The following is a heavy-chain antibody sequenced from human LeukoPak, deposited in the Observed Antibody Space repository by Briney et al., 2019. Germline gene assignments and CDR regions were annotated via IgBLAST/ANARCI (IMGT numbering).Heavy chain of an antibody. CDR2: FSGSVDTT. CDR1: GFTFSTYA. Sequence: GGSLRLSCAASGFTFSTYAMNWVRQAPGKGLEWVSTFSGSVDTTYYADSVKGRFTISRDNSKNTLYLQMKSLRTEDTAVYYCARERGYSGYDSREYNYFDYWGQGTLVTVSS. J-gene: IGHJ4*02. D-gene: IGHD5-12*01. CDR3: ARERGYSGYDSREYNYFDY. V-gene: IGHV3-23*01.